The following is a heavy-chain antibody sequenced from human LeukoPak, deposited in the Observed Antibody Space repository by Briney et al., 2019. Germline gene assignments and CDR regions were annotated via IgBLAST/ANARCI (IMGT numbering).Heavy chain of an antibody. V-gene: IGHV3-15*01. Sequence: GGSLRLSCAASGFTFSTALMSWVRQAPGKGLEWVGRIKRETDGGTTDYAAPVKGRFTISRDDSKNALFLQMNSLKIEDTAVYYCIHYGSGTYSTDYWGQGTLVTVSS. CDR1: GFTFSTAL. CDR2: IKRETDGGTT. J-gene: IGHJ4*02. D-gene: IGHD3-10*01. CDR3: IHYGSGTYSTDY.